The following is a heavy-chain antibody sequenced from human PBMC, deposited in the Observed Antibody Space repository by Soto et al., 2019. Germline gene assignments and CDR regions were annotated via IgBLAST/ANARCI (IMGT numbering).Heavy chain of an antibody. D-gene: IGHD6-13*01. Sequence: SETLSLTCTVSGGSISSYYWSWIRQPAGKGMEWIGRIHTTDGTKYNPSLKSRVTMSTDTSNNQFSLKLSSLTAADTAVYYCARALSSAAGLYFDFWGQGTLVTVSS. J-gene: IGHJ4*02. CDR2: IHTTDGT. CDR3: ARALSSAAGLYFDF. V-gene: IGHV4-4*07. CDR1: GGSISSYY.